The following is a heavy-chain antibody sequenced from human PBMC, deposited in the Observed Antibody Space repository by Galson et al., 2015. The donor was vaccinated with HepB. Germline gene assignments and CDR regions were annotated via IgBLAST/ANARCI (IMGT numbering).Heavy chain of an antibody. Sequence: SVKVSCKASGYTFTVNGISWVRQAPGQGLEWMGWISANSGDTKYAQNLQGRVTLTRNTSTSTAYLELRSLRSDGTATYYCARDRDYRFDYWGQGTLVTVSS. V-gene: IGHV1-18*04. CDR2: ISANSGDT. CDR3: ARDRDYRFDY. D-gene: IGHD4/OR15-4a*01. CDR1: GYTFTVNG. J-gene: IGHJ4*02.